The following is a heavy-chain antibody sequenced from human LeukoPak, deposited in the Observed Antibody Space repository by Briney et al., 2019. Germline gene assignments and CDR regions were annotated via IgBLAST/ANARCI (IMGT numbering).Heavy chain of an antibody. Sequence: GGSLRLSCAASGFTFDDYAMHWVRQAPGKGLEWVSLISGDGGSTYYADSVKGRFTISRDNSKSSLYLQMNSLRTEDTALYYCAKNGYNFHRIQYNWFDPWAREPWSPSPQ. J-gene: IGHJ5*02. D-gene: IGHD5-24*01. CDR1: GFTFDDYA. V-gene: IGHV3-43*02. CDR3: AKNGYNFHRIQYNWFDP. CDR2: ISGDGGST.